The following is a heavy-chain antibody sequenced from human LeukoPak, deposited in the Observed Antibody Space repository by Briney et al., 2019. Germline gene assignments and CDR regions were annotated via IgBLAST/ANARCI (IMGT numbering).Heavy chain of an antibody. CDR3: ARDLRKGYYFGL. V-gene: IGHV3-33*01. CDR2: IWYYGSKI. D-gene: IGHD1-14*01. Sequence: GVSLRLSCAASGFTFFTYGMHWVRQAPGKGREWVAVIWYYGSKIYYAESVKGRFTISRDNSKNTLYLQMDSLRAEDTAMYHCARDLRKGYYFGLWGQGTLVTVSS. CDR1: GFTFFTYG. J-gene: IGHJ4*02.